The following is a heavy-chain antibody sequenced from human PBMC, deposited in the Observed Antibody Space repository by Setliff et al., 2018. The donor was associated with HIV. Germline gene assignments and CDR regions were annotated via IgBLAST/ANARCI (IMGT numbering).Heavy chain of an antibody. CDR2: ISSGGEIM. CDR1: GFTFSSYS. J-gene: IGHJ4*01. V-gene: IGHV3-23*01. CDR3: ARDEGRSGSYLPDY. D-gene: IGHD1-26*01. Sequence: PGGSLRLSCAASGFTFSSYSMNWVRQAPGKGLEWVSAISSGGEIMFYADSVKGRFTISRDNSKKTLYLQMNSLRVEDTAVYYCARDEGRSGSYLPDYWGRGTLVTVSS.